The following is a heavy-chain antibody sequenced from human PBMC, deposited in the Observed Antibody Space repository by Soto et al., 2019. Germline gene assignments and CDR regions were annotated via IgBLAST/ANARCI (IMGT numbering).Heavy chain of an antibody. V-gene: IGHV3-33*01. CDR2: IWYDGSNK. CDR1: GFTFSSYG. CDR3: ATGYYGDYVFTY. D-gene: IGHD4-17*01. Sequence: GGSLRLSCAASGFTFSSYGMHWVRQAPGKGLEWVAVIWYDGSNKYYADSVKGRFTISRDNSKNTLYLQMNSLRAEDTAVYYCATGYYGDYVFTYWGQGTLVTVSS. J-gene: IGHJ4*02.